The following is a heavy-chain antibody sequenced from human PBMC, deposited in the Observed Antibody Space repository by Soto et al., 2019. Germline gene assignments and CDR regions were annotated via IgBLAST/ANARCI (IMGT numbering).Heavy chain of an antibody. CDR2: IIPIFGTA. CDR3: ARGNHRWLQLWYFDL. D-gene: IGHD5-12*01. CDR1: GGTFSSYT. V-gene: IGHV1-69*12. Sequence: QVQLVQSGAEVKKPGSSVTVSCKASGGTFSSYTISWVRQAPGQGLEWMGGIIPIFGTANYAQKFQGRVTITADECTSTAYMELSSLRSEDRAVYYCARGNHRWLQLWYFDLWGRGTLVTVSS. J-gene: IGHJ2*01.